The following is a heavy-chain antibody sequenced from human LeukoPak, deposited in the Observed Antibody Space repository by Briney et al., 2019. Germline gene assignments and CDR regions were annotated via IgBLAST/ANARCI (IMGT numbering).Heavy chain of an antibody. V-gene: IGHV1-18*01. Sequence: ASVKVSCKASGYSFTSYGISWMRQAPGQGLEWMGWISAYNGDTNCAQKLQGRVTMTTDTSTSTAYMELRSLRSDDTDVYYCARVSVEGGTSYVWGSLSSDPPPDYWGQGTLVTVSS. CDR3: ARVSVEGGTSYVWGSLSSDPPPDY. CDR1: GYSFTSYG. J-gene: IGHJ4*02. D-gene: IGHD3-16*01. CDR2: ISAYNGDT.